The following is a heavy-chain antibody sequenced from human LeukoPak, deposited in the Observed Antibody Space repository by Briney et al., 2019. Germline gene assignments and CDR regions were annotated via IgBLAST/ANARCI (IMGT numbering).Heavy chain of an antibody. CDR3: TRDMEYPGAGFDY. CDR2: VYSSGST. V-gene: IGHV4-39*07. D-gene: IGHD3-3*01. Sequence: PSETLSLTCTVSGDSISRRSYFWAWIRQPPGKGLEWIGSVYSSGSTYYNPSLRSQITISVDTSKNQFSLKLTSVAAADTAMYYCTRDMEYPGAGFDYWGQGIPVTVSS. CDR1: GDSISRRSYF. J-gene: IGHJ4*02.